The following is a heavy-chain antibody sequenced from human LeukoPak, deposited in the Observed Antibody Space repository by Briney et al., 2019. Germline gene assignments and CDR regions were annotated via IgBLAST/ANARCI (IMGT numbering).Heavy chain of an antibody. CDR1: GFTFKLYW. D-gene: IGHD2-15*01. CDR2: INHNGSDT. CDR3: VRGGPSTWS. Sequence: GGSLRLSCAASGFTFKLYWMHWVRQVPGRGPVWVSRINHNGSDTIYADSVRGRFTISRDGAKNTLYLQMNKLSAQDTAVYYCVRGGPSTWSWGQGTLVTVSS. V-gene: IGHV3-74*01. J-gene: IGHJ5*02.